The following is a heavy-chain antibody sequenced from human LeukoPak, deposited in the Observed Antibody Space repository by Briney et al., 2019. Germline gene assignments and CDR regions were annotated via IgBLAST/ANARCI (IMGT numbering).Heavy chain of an antibody. CDR1: GFTFRDHY. J-gene: IGHJ4*02. CDR3: ATDRPWSGYCVS. Sequence: PGGSLRLSCAASGFTFRDHYMGWVRQAPGQGLEWDVGSTNKANSYTTGYAASVTGRFTISRADSKNSLYLQMDSLKIEDTAVYYCATDRPWSGYCVSWGQGTLVTVSS. V-gene: IGHV3-72*01. CDR2: STNKANSYTT. D-gene: IGHD3-3*01.